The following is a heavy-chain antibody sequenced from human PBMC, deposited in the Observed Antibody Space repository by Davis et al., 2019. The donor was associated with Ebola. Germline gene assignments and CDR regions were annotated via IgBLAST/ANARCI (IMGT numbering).Heavy chain of an antibody. CDR2: ISWNSGSI. J-gene: IGHJ4*02. CDR3: ARQLRVYAVGGATYYFDY. Sequence: SLKISCAASGFTFDDYAMHWVRQAPGKGLEWVSGISWNSGSIGYADSVKGRFTISRDNAKNSLYLQMNSLRAEDTAVYYCARQLRVYAVGGATYYFDYWGQGTLVTASS. CDR1: GFTFDDYA. D-gene: IGHD2-8*01. V-gene: IGHV3-9*01.